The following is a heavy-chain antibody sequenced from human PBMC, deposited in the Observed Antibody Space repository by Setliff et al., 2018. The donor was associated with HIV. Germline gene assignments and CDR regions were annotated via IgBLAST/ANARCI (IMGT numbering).Heavy chain of an antibody. D-gene: IGHD6-19*01. V-gene: IGHV1-69*13. CDR3: ARLGAGGSGWYSGWFDP. CDR2: IIPIFGTA. CDR1: GGTFSSYA. Sequence: SVKVSCKASGGTFSSYAISWVRQAPGQGLEWMGGIIPIFGTANYAQKFQGRVTITADESTSTAYMELSSLRSEDTAVYYCARLGAGGSGWYSGWFDPWGQGTLVTV. J-gene: IGHJ5*02.